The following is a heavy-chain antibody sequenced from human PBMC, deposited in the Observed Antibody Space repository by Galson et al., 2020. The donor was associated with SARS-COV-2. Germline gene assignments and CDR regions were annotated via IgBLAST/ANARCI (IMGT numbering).Heavy chain of an antibody. V-gene: IGHV3-7*04. CDR3: ARDLGLVTTCYFDY. CDR1: GFTFSRYW. CDR2: INQDGSDK. Sequence: QLGESLKLSCAASGFTFSRYWMSWVRQAPGKGLEWVANINQDGSDKNYVDSVKGRFTISRDNAKNSLYLQMNSLRAEDTAVYYCARDLGLVTTCYFDYWCQGNLVTVSS. J-gene: IGHJ4*02. D-gene: IGHD4-17*01.